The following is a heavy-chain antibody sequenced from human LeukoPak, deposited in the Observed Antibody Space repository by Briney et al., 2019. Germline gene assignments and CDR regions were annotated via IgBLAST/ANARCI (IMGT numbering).Heavy chain of an antibody. V-gene: IGHV3-21*01. CDR3: ARDHLNPEYCGGDCYAFDY. D-gene: IGHD2-21*02. CDR2: ISSSSSYI. J-gene: IGHJ4*02. Sequence: AGGSLRLSCAASGFTFSSYWMNWVRQAPGKGLEWVSSISSSSSYIYYADSVKGQFTISRDNAKNSLYLQMNSLRAEDTAVYYCARDHLNPEYCGGDCYAFDYWGQGTLVTVSS. CDR1: GFTFSSYW.